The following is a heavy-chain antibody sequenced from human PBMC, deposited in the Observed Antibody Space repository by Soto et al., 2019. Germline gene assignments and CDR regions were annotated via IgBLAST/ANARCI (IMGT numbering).Heavy chain of an antibody. Sequence: KTSETLSLTCTVSGGSISSYYWSWIRQPPGKGLEWIGYIYYSGSTNYNPSLKSRVTISVDTSKNQFSLKLSSVTAADTAVYYCARERALYNWNYSRRNYYYYGMDVWGQGTTVTVSS. J-gene: IGHJ6*02. CDR2: IYYSGST. V-gene: IGHV4-59*01. D-gene: IGHD1-7*01. CDR3: ARERALYNWNYSRRNYYYYGMDV. CDR1: GGSISSYY.